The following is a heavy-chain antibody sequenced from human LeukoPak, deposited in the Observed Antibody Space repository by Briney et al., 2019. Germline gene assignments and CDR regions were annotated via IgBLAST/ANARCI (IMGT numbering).Heavy chain of an antibody. CDR1: GGTFSSYA. Sequence: SVKVSCKASGGTFSSYAISWVRQAPGQGLEWMGGIIPIFGTANYAQKFQGRVTITTDESTSTAYMELSSLRSEDAAVYYCARAEAAYYYDSSGYYPRFDYWGQGTLVTVSS. CDR2: IIPIFGTA. D-gene: IGHD3-22*01. V-gene: IGHV1-69*05. J-gene: IGHJ4*02. CDR3: ARAEAAYYYDSSGYYPRFDY.